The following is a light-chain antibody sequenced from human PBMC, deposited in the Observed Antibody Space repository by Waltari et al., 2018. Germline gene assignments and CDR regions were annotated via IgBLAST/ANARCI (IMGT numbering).Light chain of an antibody. CDR1: SSNIGSNY. Sequence: QSVLTQPPSASGTPGPRVTISCSGSSSNIGSNYVSWYQQLPGPAPKLLIYTNNQRPSGVPDRFADSKSGTSASLVISGLRSEDEADYYCAAWDDSLSAMVFGGGTKLTVL. CDR2: TNN. CDR3: AAWDDSLSAMV. V-gene: IGLV1-47*02. J-gene: IGLJ2*01.